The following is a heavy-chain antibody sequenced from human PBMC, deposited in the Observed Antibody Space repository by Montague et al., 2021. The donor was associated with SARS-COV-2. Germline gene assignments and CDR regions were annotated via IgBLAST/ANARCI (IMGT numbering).Heavy chain of an antibody. Sequence: SLRLSCAASGFIFSSYGMHWVRQAPGKGLEWVAHIRQDGSNKNYVDSVKGRFTISRDNFKNTLYLQMNSLRAEDTAIYYCARGSVGGCYFDYWGQGTLVTVSS. CDR3: ARGSVGGCYFDY. CDR1: GFIFSSYG. D-gene: IGHD3-3*01. J-gene: IGHJ4*02. V-gene: IGHV3-33*01. CDR2: IRQDGSNK.